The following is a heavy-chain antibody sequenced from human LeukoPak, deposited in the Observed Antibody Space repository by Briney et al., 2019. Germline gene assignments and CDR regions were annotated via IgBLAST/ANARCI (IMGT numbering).Heavy chain of an antibody. V-gene: IGHV1-3*01. CDR2: INAGNGNT. CDR3: ARGGRGYGYGFDY. CDR1: XYTFTSYA. D-gene: IGHD5-18*01. J-gene: IGHJ4*02. Sequence: SXYTFTSYAXXXXXXAXXQRLXXXXWINAGNGNTKYSQKFQGRVTITRDTSASTAYMELSSLRSEDTAVYYCARGGRGYGYGFDYWGQGTLVTVSS.